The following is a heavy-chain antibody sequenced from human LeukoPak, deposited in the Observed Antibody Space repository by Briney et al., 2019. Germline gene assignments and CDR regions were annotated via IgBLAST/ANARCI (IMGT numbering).Heavy chain of an antibody. CDR1: GFTFSSYW. J-gene: IGHJ4*02. CDR3: ARWGRGTGMIDY. Sequence: GGSLRLSCAASGFTFSSYWMHWVRQAPGKGLVWVSRINSDGSSTSYADSVKGRFTISRDNAKNTLYLQVNSLRAEDTAVYYCARWGRGTGMIDYWGQGTLVTVSS. D-gene: IGHD1-1*01. CDR2: INSDGSST. V-gene: IGHV3-74*01.